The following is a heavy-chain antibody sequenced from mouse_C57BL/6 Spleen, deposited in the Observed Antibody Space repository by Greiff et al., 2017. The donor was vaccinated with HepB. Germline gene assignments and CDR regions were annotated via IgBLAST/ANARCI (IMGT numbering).Heavy chain of an antibody. Sequence: VQLQQSGPELVKPGASVKISCKASGYTFTDYYMNWVKQSHGKSLEWIGDINPNNGGTSYNQKFKGKATLTVDKSSSTAYMELRSLTSEDSAVYYCARRGFSGIYAMDYWGQGTSVTVSS. CDR3: ARRGFSGIYAMDY. D-gene: IGHD4-1*01. J-gene: IGHJ4*01. CDR2: INPNNGGT. V-gene: IGHV1-26*01. CDR1: GYTFTDYY.